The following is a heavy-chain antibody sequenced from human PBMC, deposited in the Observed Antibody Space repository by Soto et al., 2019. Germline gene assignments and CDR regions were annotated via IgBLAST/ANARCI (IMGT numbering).Heavy chain of an antibody. CDR2: MYYSGST. D-gene: IGHD1-26*01. V-gene: IGHV4-39*01. J-gene: IGHJ4*02. CDR1: GGSISSSSYY. CDR3: ARRYSGNYYDY. Sequence: QLQLQESGPGLVKPSETLSLTCTVSGGSISSSSYYWGWIRQPPGKGLEWIGSMYYSGSTNYNPSLKSRVTISGDTSKNQFSLKLRSVTAADTAVYYCARRYSGNYYDYWGQGTLVTVSS.